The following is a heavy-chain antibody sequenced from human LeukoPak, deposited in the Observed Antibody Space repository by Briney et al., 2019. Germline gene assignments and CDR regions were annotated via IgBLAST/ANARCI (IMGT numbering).Heavy chain of an antibody. D-gene: IGHD2-2*01. J-gene: IGHJ6*03. Sequence: SETLSLTCTVSGGSISSGGYYWSWIRQHPGKGLEWIGYIYYSGSTYYNPSLKSRVTISVDTSKNQFSLKLSSVTAADTAVYYCTSCCPYYYYMDVWGKGTTVTVSS. CDR2: IYYSGST. CDR3: TSCCPYYYYMDV. V-gene: IGHV4-31*03. CDR1: GGSISSGGYY.